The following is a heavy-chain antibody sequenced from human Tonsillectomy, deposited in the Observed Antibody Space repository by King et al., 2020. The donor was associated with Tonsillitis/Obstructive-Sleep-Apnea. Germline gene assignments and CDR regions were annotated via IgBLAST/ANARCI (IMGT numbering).Heavy chain of an antibody. J-gene: IGHJ4*02. D-gene: IGHD6-6*01. CDR3: ARDRCHSSSVCGEPLSRDY. Sequence: VQLVESGGGLVQPGGSLRLSCAASGFTVSSNYMSWVRQAPGKGLEWVSVIYSGGSTYYADSVKGRFTISRDNSKNTLYLQMNSLRAEDTAVYYCARDRCHSSSVCGEPLSRDYWGQGTLVTVSS. V-gene: IGHV3-66*01. CDR2: IYSGGST. CDR1: GFTVSSNY.